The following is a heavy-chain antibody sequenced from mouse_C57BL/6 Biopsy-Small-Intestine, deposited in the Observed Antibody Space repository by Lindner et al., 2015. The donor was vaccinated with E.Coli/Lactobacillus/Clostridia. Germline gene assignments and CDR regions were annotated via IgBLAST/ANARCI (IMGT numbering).Heavy chain of an antibody. V-gene: IGHV5-17*01. CDR1: GFTFSDYG. CDR2: ISSGISTI. Sequence: VQLQESGGGLVKPGGSLKLSCAASGFTFSDYGMHWVRQAPEKGLEWVAYISSGISTIYYADTVKGRFTISRDNVKKILFLQVTSLRSEDTAMYYCARPLYHSSSHFAYWGQGTLVTVSA. D-gene: IGHD1-1*01. J-gene: IGHJ3*01. CDR3: ARPLYHSSSHFAY.